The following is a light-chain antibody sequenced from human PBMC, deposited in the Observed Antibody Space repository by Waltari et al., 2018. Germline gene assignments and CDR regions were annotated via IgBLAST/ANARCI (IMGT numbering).Light chain of an antibody. CDR1: ALAQHY. J-gene: IGLJ3*02. Sequence: SSELTQPPSVSVSPGHTARITCSGDALAQHYSYWYQQKSGQAPVLVIYKAGKRPPGIPERFSGPSSWTTVTLTISGVQTEDEADYYCQSSDTLTSWVFGGGTKLTVL. V-gene: IGLV3-25*03. CDR3: QSSDTLTSWV. CDR2: KAG.